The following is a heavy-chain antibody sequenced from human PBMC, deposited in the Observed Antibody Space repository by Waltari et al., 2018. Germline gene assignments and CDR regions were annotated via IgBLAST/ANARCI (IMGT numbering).Heavy chain of an antibody. J-gene: IGHJ4*02. Sequence: EVQLVESGGGLVQPGGSLRLSCAASGFTFSSYAMSWVRQAPGKGLEWVLAISGSGGSTDYADSGKGRFTISRDNSKNTLYQQMNSLRAEDTAVYYCAKDLSFGTPGEYSSSWERPFDYWGQGTLVTVSS. D-gene: IGHD6-13*01. CDR2: ISGSGGST. CDR3: AKDLSFGTPGEYSSSWERPFDY. CDR1: GFTFSSYA. V-gene: IGHV3-23*04.